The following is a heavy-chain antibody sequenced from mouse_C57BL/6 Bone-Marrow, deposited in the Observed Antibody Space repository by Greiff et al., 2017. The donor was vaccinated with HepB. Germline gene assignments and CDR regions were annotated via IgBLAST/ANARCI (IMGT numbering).Heavy chain of an antibody. V-gene: IGHV1-82*01. CDR3: ARGGGNRLVYAMDY. Sequence: QVQLQQSGPELVKPGASVKISCKASGYAFSSSWMNWVKQRPGKGLEWIGRIYPGDGDTNYNGKFKGKATLTADKSSSTAYMQLSSLTSEDSAVYFCARGGGNRLVYAMDYWGQGTSVTVSS. CDR1: GYAFSSSW. D-gene: IGHD1-1*02. CDR2: IYPGDGDT. J-gene: IGHJ4*01.